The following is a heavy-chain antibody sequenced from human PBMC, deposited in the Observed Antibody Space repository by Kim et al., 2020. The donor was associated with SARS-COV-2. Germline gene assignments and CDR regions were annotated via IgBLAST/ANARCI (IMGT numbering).Heavy chain of an antibody. CDR3: ARAYDFWTGYYSAFRSHGMDV. V-gene: IGHV3-21*01. J-gene: IGHJ6*02. CDR2: ISSSSNSI. D-gene: IGHD3-3*01. CDR1: GFTFNSYS. Sequence: GGSLRLSCAAFGFTFNSYSMNWVRQAPGRGLEWVSSISSSSNSIHYADSLRGRFTISRDNARNSLYLQMNSLRAEDTAVYYCARAYDFWTGYYSAFRSHGMDVWGQGTTVTVSS.